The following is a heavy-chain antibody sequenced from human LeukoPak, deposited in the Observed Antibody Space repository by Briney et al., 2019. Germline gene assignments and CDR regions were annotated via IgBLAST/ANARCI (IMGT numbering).Heavy chain of an antibody. Sequence: GGSLRLSCAASGLTFSSYWMSWVRQAPGKGLEWVANIKQDGSEKYYVDSVKGRFTISRDNAKNSLYLQMNSLRAEDTAVYYCARVAGYCSSTSCYFGDFDYWGQGTLVTVSS. CDR1: GLTFSSYW. J-gene: IGHJ4*02. CDR2: IKQDGSEK. V-gene: IGHV3-7*01. D-gene: IGHD2-2*01. CDR3: ARVAGYCSSTSCYFGDFDY.